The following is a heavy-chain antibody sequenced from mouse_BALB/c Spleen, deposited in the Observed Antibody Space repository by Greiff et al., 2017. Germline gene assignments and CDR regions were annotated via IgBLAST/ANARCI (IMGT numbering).Heavy chain of an antibody. J-gene: IGHJ3*01. CDR2: IDPSDSET. D-gene: IGHD1-1*01. CDR1: GYSFTSYW. CDR3: ARTEDKSSSSSFAY. Sequence: QVQLKESGPQLVRPGASVKISCKASGYSFTSYWMHWVKQRPGQGLEWIGMIDPSDSETRLNQKFKDKATLTVDKSSSTAYMQLSSPTSEDSAVYYCARTEDKSSSSSFAYWGQGTLVTVSA. V-gene: IGHV1S126*01.